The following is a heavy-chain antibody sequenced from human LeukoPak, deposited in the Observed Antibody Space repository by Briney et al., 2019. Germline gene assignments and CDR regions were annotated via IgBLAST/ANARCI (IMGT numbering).Heavy chain of an antibody. CDR3: ARVNEWELRFDY. Sequence: GGSLRLSCAASGFTVSSNYMSWVRQAPGKGLEWVSVIYSGGSTYYADSVKGRFTISRDNSKNTLYPQMNSLRAEDTAVYYCARVNEWELRFDYWGQGTLVTVSS. J-gene: IGHJ4*02. CDR1: GFTVSSNY. V-gene: IGHV3-53*01. D-gene: IGHD1-26*01. CDR2: IYSGGST.